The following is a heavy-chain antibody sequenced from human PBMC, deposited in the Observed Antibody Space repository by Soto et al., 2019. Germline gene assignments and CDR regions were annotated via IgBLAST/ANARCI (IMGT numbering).Heavy chain of an antibody. J-gene: IGHJ6*02. V-gene: IGHV3-9*01. CDR2: ISWNSGSI. Sequence: PGGSLRLSCAASGFTFDDYAMHWVRQAPGKGLEWVSGISWNSGSIGYADSVKGRFTISRDNAKNSLCLQMNSLRAEDTALYYCAKDRGMDVWGQGTTVTVSS. CDR3: AKDRGMDV. CDR1: GFTFDDYA.